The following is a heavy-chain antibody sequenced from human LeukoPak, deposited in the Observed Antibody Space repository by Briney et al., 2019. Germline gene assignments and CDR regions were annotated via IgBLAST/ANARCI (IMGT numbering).Heavy chain of an antibody. CDR2: INAGNGNT. CDR3: ARIRRYDSSGYYFDY. D-gene: IGHD3-22*01. J-gene: IGHJ4*02. CDR1: GYTFTSYA. V-gene: IGHV1-3*01. Sequence: ASVKVSCKASGYTFTSYAMHWVRQAPGQRLEWMGWINAGNGNTKYSQKFQGRVTITRDTSASTAYMELSSLRSEDTAVYYCARIRRYDSSGYYFDYWGQGTLVTVSP.